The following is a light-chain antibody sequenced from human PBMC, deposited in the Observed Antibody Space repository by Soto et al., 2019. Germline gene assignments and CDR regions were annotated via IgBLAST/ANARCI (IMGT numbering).Light chain of an antibody. CDR1: QSIFYSSNNKNY. J-gene: IGKJ4*01. V-gene: IGKV4-1*01. Sequence: DIVMTQSPDSLAVSLGERATINCKSSQSIFYSSNNKNYLAWFQQKPGQPPKLLIYWASTRESGVPDRFSGSGSGTDFTLTISGLQAEDVAVYYCQQYNVWPLTFGGGTKVEIE. CDR3: QQYNVWPLT. CDR2: WAS.